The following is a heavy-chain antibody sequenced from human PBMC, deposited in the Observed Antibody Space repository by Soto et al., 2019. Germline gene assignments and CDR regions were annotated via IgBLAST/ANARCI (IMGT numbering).Heavy chain of an antibody. V-gene: IGHV1-69*01. CDR3: VRRVASGHRSWFDP. CDR1: GGTFNNYP. J-gene: IGHJ5*02. CDR2: SIPIFGTA. Sequence: QVQLVQSGAEVKKPGSSVKVSCKASGGTFNNYPITWVRQAPGEGLEWMGGSIPIFGTANCAQKFQGRVTISVDESTSTAYMELSSLRSEDTAVYYCVRRVASGHRSWFDPWGHGTLVTVSS. D-gene: IGHD2-21*01.